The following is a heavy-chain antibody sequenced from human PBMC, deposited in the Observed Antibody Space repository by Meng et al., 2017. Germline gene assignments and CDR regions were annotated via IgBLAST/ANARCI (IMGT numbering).Heavy chain of an antibody. CDR3: ARSHVLLWFGEDLDY. D-gene: IGHD3-10*01. J-gene: IGHJ4*02. CDR2: INAGNGNT. V-gene: IGHV1-3*01. Sequence: VQLVQSVSGLKKPGASVKVSCKASGYTFTSYGMNWVRQAPGQGLEWMGWINAGNGNTKYSQKFQGRVTITRDTSASTAYMELSSLRSEDTAVYYCARSHVLLWFGEDLDYWGQGTLVTVSS. CDR1: GYTFTSYG.